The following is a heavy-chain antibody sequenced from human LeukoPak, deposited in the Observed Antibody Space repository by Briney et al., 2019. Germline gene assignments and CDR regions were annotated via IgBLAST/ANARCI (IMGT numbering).Heavy chain of an antibody. CDR1: GGTFSSYA. CDR2: IIPILGIA. Sequence: ASVKVSCKASGGTFSSYAISWVRQAPGQGLEWMGRIIPILGIANYAQKFQGRVTITADKSTSTAYMELSSLRSEDTAVYYCARGRMAIFGVVISSWFDSWGQGTLVTVSS. V-gene: IGHV1-69*04. D-gene: IGHD3-3*01. CDR3: ARGRMAIFGVVISSWFDS. J-gene: IGHJ5*01.